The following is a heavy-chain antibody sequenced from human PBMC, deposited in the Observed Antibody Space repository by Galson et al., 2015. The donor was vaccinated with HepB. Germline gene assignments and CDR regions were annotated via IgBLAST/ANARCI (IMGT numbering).Heavy chain of an antibody. D-gene: IGHD3-10*01. CDR3: AKDGGAYGSENYPDAHFFDY. Sequence: SLRLSCAASGFTFSSYGLHWVRQAPGKGLEWVAIISYDGSNKYYADSVKGRFTISRDNFKNTVYLQMKSLRAEDTAVYYCAKDGGAYGSENYPDAHFFDYWGQGTLVTVSS. CDR1: GFTFSSYG. CDR2: ISYDGSNK. J-gene: IGHJ4*02. V-gene: IGHV3-30*18.